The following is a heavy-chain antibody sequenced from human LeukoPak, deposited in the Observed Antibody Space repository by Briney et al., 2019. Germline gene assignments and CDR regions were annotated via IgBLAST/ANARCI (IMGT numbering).Heavy chain of an antibody. CDR3: ASQLGSSVSKWFDP. D-gene: IGHD6-6*01. J-gene: IGHJ5*02. CDR1: GGSISNSYYY. V-gene: IGHV4-39*01. CDR2: IYYDGST. Sequence: SETLSLTCTVSGGSISNSYYYWGWIRQPPGKGLEWIGSIYYDGSTYYTPSLQSRVTISVDTSKNQFSLKLTSVTAADTAVYCCASQLGSSVSKWFDPWGQGTLVTVSS.